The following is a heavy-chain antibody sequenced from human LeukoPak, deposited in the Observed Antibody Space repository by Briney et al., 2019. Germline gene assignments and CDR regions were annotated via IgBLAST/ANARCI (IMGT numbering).Heavy chain of an antibody. CDR1: GGSISSSSYY. D-gene: IGHD2-15*01. V-gene: IGHV4-61*02. CDR2: IYTSGST. J-gene: IGHJ6*03. CDR3: ARDTGYCSGGSCHYYYYYMDV. Sequence: TSETLSLTCTVSGGSISSSSYYWSWIRQPAGKGLEWIGRIYTSGSTNYNPSLKSRVTMSVDTSKNQFSLKLSSVTAADTAVYYCARDTGYCSGGSCHYYYYYMDVWGKGTTVTISS.